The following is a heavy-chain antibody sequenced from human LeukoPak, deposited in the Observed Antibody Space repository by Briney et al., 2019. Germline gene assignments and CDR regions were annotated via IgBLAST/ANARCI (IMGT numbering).Heavy chain of an antibody. CDR2: IVGSGNSA. D-gene: IGHD1-26*01. Sequence: PGGSLRLSCAASGFTFSSYAMTWVRQAPGKGLEWVSVIVGSGNSANYADSVKGRFTISRDNSRNMVYLQMNRPRAVDTAVYYCASRLYSGSYYDYWGQGTLVTVSS. V-gene: IGHV3-23*01. CDR1: GFTFSSYA. J-gene: IGHJ4*02. CDR3: ASRLYSGSYYDY.